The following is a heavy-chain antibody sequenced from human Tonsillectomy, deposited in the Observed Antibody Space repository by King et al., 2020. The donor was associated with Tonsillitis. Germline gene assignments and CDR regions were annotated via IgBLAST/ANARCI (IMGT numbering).Heavy chain of an antibody. CDR2: IRSKAYGGTT. D-gene: IGHD3/OR15-3a*01. CDR1: GFTFGDYA. CDR3: TRDPAVFWTGLDLAGSGMDV. V-gene: IGHV3-49*05. J-gene: IGHJ6*02. Sequence: QLVQSGGGLVKPGRSLRLSCTASGFTFGDYAMSWFRQAPGKGLEWVGFIRSKAYGGTTEYAASVKGRFTISRDDSKSIAYLQMNSLKTEDTAVYYCTRDPAVFWTGLDLAGSGMDVWGQGTTVTVSS.